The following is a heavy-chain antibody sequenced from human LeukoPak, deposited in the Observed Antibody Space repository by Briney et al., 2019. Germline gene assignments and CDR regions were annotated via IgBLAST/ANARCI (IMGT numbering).Heavy chain of an antibody. CDR3: ARGRVEGWFGELLRNGDYYGMDV. CDR2: INHSGST. D-gene: IGHD3-10*01. CDR1: GGSFSGYY. J-gene: IGHJ6*02. V-gene: IGHV4-34*01. Sequence: PSETLSLTCAVYGGSFSGYYWSWIRQPPGKGLEWIGEINHSGSTNYNPSLKSRVTISVDTSKNQFSLKLSSVTAADTAVYYCARGRVEGWFGELLRNGDYYGMDVWGQGTTVTVSS.